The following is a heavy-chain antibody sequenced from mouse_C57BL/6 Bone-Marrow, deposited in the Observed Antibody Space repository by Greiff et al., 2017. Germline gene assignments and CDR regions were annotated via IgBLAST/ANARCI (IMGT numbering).Heavy chain of an antibody. CDR3: ARERTGMDY. J-gene: IGHJ2*01. CDR2: INPYNGGT. D-gene: IGHD4-1*01. Sequence: VQLQQSGPVLVKPGASVKMSCKASGYTFTDYYMNWVKQSHGKSLEWIGVINPYNGGTSYNQKFKGKATLTVDKSSSTAYMELNSLTSEDSAVYYCARERTGMDYWGQGTTLTVSS. CDR1: GYTFTDYY. V-gene: IGHV1-19*01.